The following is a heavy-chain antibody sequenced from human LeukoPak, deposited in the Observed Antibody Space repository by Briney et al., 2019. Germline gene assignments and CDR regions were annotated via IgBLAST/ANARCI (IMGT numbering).Heavy chain of an antibody. Sequence: PGGSLRLSCAASGFTFSSYAMHWVRQAPGKGLEWVAVISYDGSNKYYADSVKGRFTISRDNAKNSLYLQMNSLRAEDTAVYYCATRLGYSGNYLPLSYWGQGTLVTVSS. V-gene: IGHV3-30-3*01. CDR2: ISYDGSNK. J-gene: IGHJ4*02. D-gene: IGHD1-26*01. CDR1: GFTFSSYA. CDR3: ATRLGYSGNYLPLSY.